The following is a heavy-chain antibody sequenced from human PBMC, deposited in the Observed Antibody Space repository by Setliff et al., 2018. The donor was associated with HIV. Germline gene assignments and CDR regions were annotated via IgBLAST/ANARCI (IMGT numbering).Heavy chain of an antibody. J-gene: IGHJ4*02. V-gene: IGHV4-39*01. Sequence: SETLSLTCTVSGGSITRTPYYWGWIRQPPGKGLEWIGSIHHSGTAYDNPSLKSRVTISVDPSKNQILLKMTSMTAADTAVYYCAAFFVTPLMTQDFWGQGTLVTVSS. D-gene: IGHD4-17*01. CDR2: IHHSGTA. CDR1: GGSITRTPYY. CDR3: AAFFVTPLMTQDF.